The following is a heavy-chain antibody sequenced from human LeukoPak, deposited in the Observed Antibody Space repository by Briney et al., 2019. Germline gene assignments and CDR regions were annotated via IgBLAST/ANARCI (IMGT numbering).Heavy chain of an antibody. CDR2: IKQDRSEK. V-gene: IGHV3-7*01. J-gene: IGHJ4*02. D-gene: IGHD3-10*01. CDR1: GFTFTNYW. CDR3: ARDRSMVRGVMDY. Sequence: GGSLRLSCAASGFTFTNYWMSWVRQAPGKGLELVANIKQDRSEKYYVDSVKGRFTISRDNAKNSLYLQMNSLRAEDTTVYYCARDRSMVRGVMDYWGQGTLVTVSS.